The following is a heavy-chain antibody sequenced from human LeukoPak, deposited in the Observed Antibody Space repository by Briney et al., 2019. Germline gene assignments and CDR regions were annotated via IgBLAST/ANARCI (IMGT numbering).Heavy chain of an antibody. CDR2: MSPNSGNS. D-gene: IGHD2-21*02. J-gene: IGHJ4*02. Sequence: ASVKVSCKASGYTFTSYDIHWVRQATGQGLEWMGWMSPNSGNSGYAQKFQGRVTITMNTSVGTAYMELSSVRSEDTAVYYCARGGGDDETFDSWGQGTLVTVSS. CDR1: GYTFTSYD. CDR3: ARGGGDDETFDS. V-gene: IGHV1-8*03.